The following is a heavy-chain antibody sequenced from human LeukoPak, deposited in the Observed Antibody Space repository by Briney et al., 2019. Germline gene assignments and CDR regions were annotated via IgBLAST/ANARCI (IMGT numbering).Heavy chain of an antibody. J-gene: IGHJ4*02. CDR3: ARDYYGDFYFDY. CDR1: GGSISSYY. Sequence: SETLSLTCTVSGGSISSYYWSWIRQPPGKGLEWIGYIYYSGSTNYNPSLKSRVTITVDTSKNQFSLKLSSVTAADTAVYYCARDYYGDFYFDYWGQGTLVTVSS. D-gene: IGHD4-17*01. CDR2: IYYSGST. V-gene: IGHV4-59*01.